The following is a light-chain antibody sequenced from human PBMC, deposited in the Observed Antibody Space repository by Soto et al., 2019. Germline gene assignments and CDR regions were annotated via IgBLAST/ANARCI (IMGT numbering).Light chain of an antibody. V-gene: IGKV3-20*01. CDR2: GSP. Sequence: EIVMTQSPATLSVSPGERATLSCRASQSVSNNYLAWYQQKPGQAPRLLTYGSPSRATGIPDRFSGHGSGTDFTLTISRLEPEDFAVYYCQQYGGSPITFGQGTRLEIK. CDR1: QSVSNNY. CDR3: QQYGGSPIT. J-gene: IGKJ5*01.